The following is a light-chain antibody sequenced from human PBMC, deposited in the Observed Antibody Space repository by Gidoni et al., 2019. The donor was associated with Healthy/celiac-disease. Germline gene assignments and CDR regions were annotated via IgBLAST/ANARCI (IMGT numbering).Light chain of an antibody. J-gene: IGKJ2*01. CDR1: QGIRND. CDR3: LQDYNYPPT. Sequence: AIQMTPSPSSLSASVGDRVTITCRASQGIRNDLGWYQQKPGKAPKLLIYAASSLQSGVPSRFSGSGSGTDFTLTISSLQPEDFATYYCLQDYNYPPTFGQXTKLEIK. CDR2: AAS. V-gene: IGKV1-6*01.